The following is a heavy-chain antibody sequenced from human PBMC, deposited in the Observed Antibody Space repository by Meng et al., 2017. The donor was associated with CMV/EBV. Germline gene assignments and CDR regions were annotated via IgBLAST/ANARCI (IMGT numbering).Heavy chain of an antibody. CDR1: GFTVSSNY. CDR3: ARKAVLMATIPRAFDI. V-gene: IGHV3-53*01. D-gene: IGHD5-24*01. Sequence: GGSLRLSCAASGFTVSSNYMSWVRQAPGKGLEWVSVIYSGGSTYYSDSVKGRFTISRDNSKNTLYLQMNSLRAEDTAVYYCARKAVLMATIPRAFDIWGQGTMVT. J-gene: IGHJ3*02. CDR2: IYSGGST.